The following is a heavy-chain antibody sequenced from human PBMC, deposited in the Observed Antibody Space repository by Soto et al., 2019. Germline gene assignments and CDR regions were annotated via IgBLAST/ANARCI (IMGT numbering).Heavy chain of an antibody. CDR1: GFTFSSYA. Sequence: PGGSLRLSCAASGFTFSSYAMGWVRQAPGKGLEWISYITKSSKTIYYADSVKGRFTISRDNAKNSLYLQMNSLRAEDTAVYYCAREYYDILTGLNWFDPWGQGTLVTVSS. V-gene: IGHV3-48*01. CDR2: ITKSSKTI. J-gene: IGHJ5*02. CDR3: AREYYDILTGLNWFDP. D-gene: IGHD3-9*01.